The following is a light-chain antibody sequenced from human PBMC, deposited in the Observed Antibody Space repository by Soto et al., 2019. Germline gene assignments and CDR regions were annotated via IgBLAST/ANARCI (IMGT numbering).Light chain of an antibody. CDR2: EVS. CDR1: SSDVGGYNY. Sequence: QSVLTQPPSASGSPGQSVTISCTGTSSDVGGYNYVSWYQQHPGKAPKLMIYEVSKRPSGDPDRFSGSKSGNTASLTVSGLQAEDEADYYCSSYAGSNMVVFGGGTKLTVL. V-gene: IGLV2-8*01. CDR3: SSYAGSNMVV. J-gene: IGLJ2*01.